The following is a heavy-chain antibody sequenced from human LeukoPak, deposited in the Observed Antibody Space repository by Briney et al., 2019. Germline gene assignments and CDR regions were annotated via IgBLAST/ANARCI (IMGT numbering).Heavy chain of an antibody. CDR3: ARHMTGTTYDY. Sequence: PSETLSLTCTVSGGSISTYYWSWIRQPPGKGLEWIGYIYYSGSTNYNPSLKSRVTISVDTSKNQFSLKLSSVTAADTAVYYCARHMTGTTYDYWGQGTLVTVSS. CDR1: GGSISTYY. V-gene: IGHV4-59*08. CDR2: IYYSGST. J-gene: IGHJ4*02. D-gene: IGHD1-7*01.